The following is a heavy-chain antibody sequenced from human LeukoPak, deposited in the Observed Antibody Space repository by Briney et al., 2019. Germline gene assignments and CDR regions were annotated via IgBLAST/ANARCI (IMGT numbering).Heavy chain of an antibody. CDR3: ARGMGRGRQWLPYGNWFDP. CDR1: GGSISSGSYY. CDR2: IYTSGST. Sequence: SQTLSLTCTVSGGSISSGSYYWSWIRQPAGKGLEWIGRIYTSGSTNYNPSLKSRVTISVDTSKNQFSLKLSSVTAADTAVYYCARGMGRGRQWLPYGNWFDPWGQGTLVTVSS. V-gene: IGHV4-61*02. J-gene: IGHJ5*02. D-gene: IGHD6-19*01.